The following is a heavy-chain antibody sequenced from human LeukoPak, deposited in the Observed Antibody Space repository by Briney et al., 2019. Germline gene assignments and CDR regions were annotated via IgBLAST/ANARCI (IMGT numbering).Heavy chain of an antibody. D-gene: IGHD5-12*01. Sequence: ASMKVSCKASGYTFTGYYMHWVRRAPGQGLEWMGWINPNSGGTNYAQKFQGRVTMTRDTSISTAYMELSRLTSDDTAVYYCAGLSGYDPYYFDYWGQGTLVAVSS. CDR2: INPNSGGT. CDR3: AGLSGYDPYYFDY. J-gene: IGHJ4*02. V-gene: IGHV1-2*02. CDR1: GYTFTGYY.